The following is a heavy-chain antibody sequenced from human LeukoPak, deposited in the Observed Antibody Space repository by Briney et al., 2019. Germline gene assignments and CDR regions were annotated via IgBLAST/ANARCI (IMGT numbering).Heavy chain of an antibody. CDR3: ARDVGGSGNRFDP. J-gene: IGHJ5*02. D-gene: IGHD3-10*01. Sequence: ASVKVSCKASGYTFTRYYIHWARQAPGQGLEWLGWINPNSGATKYAQQFQGRVAMTSDTSISTAHMELSSLTSDDTAVYHCARDVGGSGNRFDPWGQGTLVTVSS. CDR1: GYTFTRYY. CDR2: INPNSGAT. V-gene: IGHV1-2*02.